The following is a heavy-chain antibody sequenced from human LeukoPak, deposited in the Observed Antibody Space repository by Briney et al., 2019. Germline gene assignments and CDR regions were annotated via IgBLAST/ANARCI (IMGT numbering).Heavy chain of an antibody. CDR2: IYPGESDT. V-gene: IGHV5-51*01. CDR1: GYSFTSYW. D-gene: IGHD6-13*01. CDR3: ERSPAGAGTVGY. Sequence: GESLKISCKGSGYSFTSYWTGRGRQMAGKGLVWLGIIYPGESDTRYSPSFQGQVTITADKSISTAYLQWSSLKASDTGMYYCERSPAGAGTVGYWGQGTLVTVSS. J-gene: IGHJ4*02.